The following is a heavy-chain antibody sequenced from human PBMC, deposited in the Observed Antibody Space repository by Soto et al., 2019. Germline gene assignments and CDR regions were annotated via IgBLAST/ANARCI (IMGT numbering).Heavy chain of an antibody. CDR2: ISSSSSYI. V-gene: IGHV3-21*01. D-gene: IGHD6-6*01. J-gene: IGHJ2*01. Sequence: EVQLVESGGGLVKPGGSLRLSCAASGFTFSSYSMNWVRQAPGKGLEWVSSISSSSSYIYYADSVKGRFTISRDNAKNSLYLQMNSLRAEDTAVYYCATEYSSSSSGVYFDLWGRVTLVTVSS. CDR1: GFTFSSYS. CDR3: ATEYSSSSSGVYFDL.